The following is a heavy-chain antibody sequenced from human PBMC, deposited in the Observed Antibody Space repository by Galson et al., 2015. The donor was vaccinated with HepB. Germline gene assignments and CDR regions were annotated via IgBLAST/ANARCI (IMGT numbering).Heavy chain of an antibody. CDR1: GFTFSDYY. CDR2: ISSSGSTI. V-gene: IGHV3-11*01. Sequence: SLRLSCAASGFTFSDYYMSWIRQAPGKGLEWVSYISSSGSTIYYADSVKGRFTISRDNAKNSLYLQMNSLRAEDTAVYYCARVWASSSSFDYWGQGTLVTVSS. CDR3: ARVWASSSSFDY. J-gene: IGHJ4*02. D-gene: IGHD6-6*01.